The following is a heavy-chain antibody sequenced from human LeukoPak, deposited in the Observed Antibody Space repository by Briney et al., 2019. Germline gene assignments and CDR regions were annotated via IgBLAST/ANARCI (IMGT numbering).Heavy chain of an antibody. CDR2: ISSSSSTI. J-gene: IGHJ6*02. D-gene: IGHD3-9*01. CDR3: ASSPYFDWLLYNPDYYYGMDV. CDR1: GFTFSSYS. Sequence: GGSLRLCCAASGFTFSSYSMNWVRQAPGKGLEWVSYISSSSSTIYYADSVKGRFTISRDNAKNSLYLQMNSLRDEDTAVYYCASSPYFDWLLYNPDYYYGMDVWGQGTTVTVSS. V-gene: IGHV3-48*02.